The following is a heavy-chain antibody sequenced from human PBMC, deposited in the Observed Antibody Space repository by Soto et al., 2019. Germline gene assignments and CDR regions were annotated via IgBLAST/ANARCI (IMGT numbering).Heavy chain of an antibody. CDR3: AKSSPYYDSSGYYVY. Sequence: EVQLLESGGGLVQPGGSLRLSCAASGFTFSRYAMSWVRQAPGKGLEWVSAISGSGGSTYYADSVKGRFTISRDNSKNTLYLQMNSLRDEDTAVYYCAKSSPYYDSSGYYVYWGQGTLVTVSS. J-gene: IGHJ4*02. CDR1: GFTFSRYA. CDR2: ISGSGGST. V-gene: IGHV3-23*01. D-gene: IGHD3-22*01.